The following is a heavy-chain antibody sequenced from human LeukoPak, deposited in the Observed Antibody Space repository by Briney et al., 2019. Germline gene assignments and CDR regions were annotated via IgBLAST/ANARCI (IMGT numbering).Heavy chain of an antibody. V-gene: IGHV3-9*01. J-gene: IGHJ4*02. D-gene: IGHD6-19*01. Sequence: GRSLRLSCAASGFTFDDYAMHWVRQAPGEGLEWVSGISWNSGNIAYADSVKGRFTISRDNAKNSLYLQMNRLRPEDTALYYCAKDLQDSGWYYFKYWGQGTLVTVSS. CDR1: GFTFDDYA. CDR3: AKDLQDSGWYYFKY. CDR2: ISWNSGNI.